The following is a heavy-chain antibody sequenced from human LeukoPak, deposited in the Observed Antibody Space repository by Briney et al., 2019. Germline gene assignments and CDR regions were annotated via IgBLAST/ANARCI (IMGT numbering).Heavy chain of an antibody. CDR2: ISGSGGST. V-gene: IGHV3-23*01. Sequence: GGTLRLSCAASGFTFSSYAMTWVRQAPGKGLEWVSAISGSGGSTYYADSVKGRFTISRDNSKNTLYLQMNSLRAEDTAVYYCAKDLLARPDYWGQGTLVTVSS. CDR1: GFTFSSYA. CDR3: AKDLLARPDY. D-gene: IGHD2/OR15-2a*01. J-gene: IGHJ4*02.